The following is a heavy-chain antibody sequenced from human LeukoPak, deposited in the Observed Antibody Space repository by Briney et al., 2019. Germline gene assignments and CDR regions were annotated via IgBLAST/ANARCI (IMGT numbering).Heavy chain of an antibody. D-gene: IGHD2-2*01. J-gene: IGHJ4*02. CDR1: GYTFTGYY. CDR3: AREPVGYCSSTSCYQNFDY. V-gene: IGHV1-2*02. Sequence: ASVKVSCKASGYTFTGYYMHWVRQAPGQGLERMGWINPNSGGTNYAQKFQGRVTMTRDTSISTAYMELSRLRSDDTAVYYCAREPVGYCSSTSCYQNFDYWGQGTLVTVPS. CDR2: INPNSGGT.